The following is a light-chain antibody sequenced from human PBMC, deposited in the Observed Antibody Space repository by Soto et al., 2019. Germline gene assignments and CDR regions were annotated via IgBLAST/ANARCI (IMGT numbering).Light chain of an antibody. V-gene: IGLV2-14*01. J-gene: IGLJ1*01. CDR3: SSSPPESIYV. CDR1: SSDIGVYNY. CDR2: EVN. Sequence: QSVLTQPASVSGSPGQSITFSCTGTSSDIGVYNYVSWYQQHPGKAPKLMIYEVNNRPSGVSNRFSGSKSGNTASLTISGLQAEDEADYYCSSSPPESIYVLGTGTKVTVL.